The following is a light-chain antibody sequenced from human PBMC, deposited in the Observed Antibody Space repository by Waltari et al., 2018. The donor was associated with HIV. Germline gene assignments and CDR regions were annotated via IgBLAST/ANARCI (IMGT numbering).Light chain of an antibody. CDR3: MQYGSYFRT. Sequence: QMTQSPSTLSASVGDRVTITCRASQIIHDWLAWYQQQPGKAPKLLIYRTSTRQTGVPPRFRGGGSGTDFTLIISGLQPDDFAAYYCMQYGSYFRTFGQGTRVDVK. CDR2: RTS. V-gene: IGKV1-5*03. CDR1: QIIHDW. J-gene: IGKJ1*01.